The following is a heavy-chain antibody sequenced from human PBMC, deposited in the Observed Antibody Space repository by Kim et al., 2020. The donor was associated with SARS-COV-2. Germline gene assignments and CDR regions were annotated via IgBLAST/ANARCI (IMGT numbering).Heavy chain of an antibody. Sequence: NTKSSRTVQGRVAITRDTSASTAYMELSSLRSEDTAVYYCARYNWNELDYWGQGTLVTVSS. D-gene: IGHD1-1*01. J-gene: IGHJ4*02. CDR3: ARYNWNELDY. V-gene: IGHV1-3*01. CDR2: NT.